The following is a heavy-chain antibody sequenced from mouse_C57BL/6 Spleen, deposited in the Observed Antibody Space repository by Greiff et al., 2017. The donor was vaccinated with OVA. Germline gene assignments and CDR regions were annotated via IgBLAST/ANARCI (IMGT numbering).Heavy chain of an antibody. CDR3: ARSSPYWYFDV. Sequence: QVQLQQSGAELMKPGASVKLSCKATGYPFTGYWIEWVKQRPGKGLEWIGRIYPGDGDTNYNGKFKGKATLTADKSSSTAYMQLSSLTSEDSAVYFCARSSPYWYFDVWGTGTTVTVSS. CDR1: GYPFTGYW. V-gene: IGHV1-82*01. J-gene: IGHJ1*03. CDR2: IYPGDGDT.